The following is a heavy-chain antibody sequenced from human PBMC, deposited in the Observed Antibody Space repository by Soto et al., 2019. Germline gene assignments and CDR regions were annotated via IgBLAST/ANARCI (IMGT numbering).Heavy chain of an antibody. CDR3: ARDQNGSGNYYTRYFDY. V-gene: IGHV4-30-2*01. Sequence: SETLSLTCAVSGVSIISGGYSWILIRQAPGKGLEWIGYIYHSGSTYYNPSLKSRVTISVDRSKNQFSLKLSSVTAADTAVYYCARDQNGSGNYYTRYFDYWGQGTLVTVSS. D-gene: IGHD3-10*01. CDR1: GVSIISGGYS. CDR2: IYHSGST. J-gene: IGHJ4*02.